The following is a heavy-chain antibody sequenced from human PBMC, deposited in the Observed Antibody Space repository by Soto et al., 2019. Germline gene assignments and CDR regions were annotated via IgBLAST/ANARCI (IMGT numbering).Heavy chain of an antibody. D-gene: IGHD6-13*01. V-gene: IGHV1-69*02. CDR2: IITILGIA. J-gene: IGHJ4*02. CDR3: ATLGYAAA. CDR1: GGTFSSYT. Sequence: QVQLVQSGAEVEKPGSSVKVSCKASGGTFSSYTISWVRQAPGQGLEWMGRIITILGIANYAQKFQGRVTMTADKSTSTAYVELSSLRSEDTAVYYCATLGYAAAWGQGTLVTVSS.